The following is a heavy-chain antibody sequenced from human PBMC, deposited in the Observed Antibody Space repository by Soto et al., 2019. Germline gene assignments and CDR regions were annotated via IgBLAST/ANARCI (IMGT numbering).Heavy chain of an antibody. CDR3: GKERRVANGYNLGFDY. Sequence: QVQLVESGGGVVQPGRSLRLSCAASGFTFSSYTMHWVRQAPGKGLEWLAAISFDGKNTYYADAVKDRFTISRDNSRKTRYVQMSSLRTEDTAVYYCGKERRVANGYNLGFDYWGQGTLVTVSS. V-gene: IGHV3-30-3*02. CDR1: GFTFSSYT. D-gene: IGHD5-12*01. CDR2: ISFDGKNT. J-gene: IGHJ4*02.